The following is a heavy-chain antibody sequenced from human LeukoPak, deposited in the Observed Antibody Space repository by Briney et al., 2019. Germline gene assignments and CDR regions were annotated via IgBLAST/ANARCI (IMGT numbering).Heavy chain of an antibody. CDR3: AIGYSSSWVDY. D-gene: IGHD6-13*01. CDR1: GGSISSYY. J-gene: IGHJ4*02. Sequence: SETLSLTCTVSGGSISSYYWSWIRQPPGKGLEWIGYIYYSGSTNYNPSLKSRVTISVDTSKNQFSLKLSSVTAADTAAYYCAIGYSSSWVDYWGQGTLVTVSS. CDR2: IYYSGST. V-gene: IGHV4-59*01.